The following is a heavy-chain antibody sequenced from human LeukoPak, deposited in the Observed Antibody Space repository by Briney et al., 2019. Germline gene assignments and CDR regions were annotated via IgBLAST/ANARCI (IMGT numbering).Heavy chain of an antibody. D-gene: IGHD6-13*01. Sequence: SETLSLTCTVSGGSISSYYWSWIRQPPGKGLEWIGYIYYSGSTNYNPSLKSRVTISVDTSKNQFSLKLSSVTAADTAVYYCARHPRWSGYFQHWGQGTLVTVSS. CDR3: ARHPRWSGYFQH. CDR2: IYYSGST. CDR1: GGSISSYY. J-gene: IGHJ1*01. V-gene: IGHV4-59*08.